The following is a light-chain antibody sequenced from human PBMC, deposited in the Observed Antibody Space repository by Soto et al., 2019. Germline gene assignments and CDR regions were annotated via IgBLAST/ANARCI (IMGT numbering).Light chain of an antibody. CDR3: QKYGDSSIT. J-gene: IGKJ5*01. V-gene: IGKV3-20*01. CDR1: QTVGTTY. Sequence: EVVLAQSPGTLSLSPGERATLSCRASQTVGTTYLAWYQHKPGQAPRLLIYGASTRATGIPDRFSGSRSGTDFALTISRLGAEDSAVYYCQKYGDSSITFGQGTRLEIK. CDR2: GAS.